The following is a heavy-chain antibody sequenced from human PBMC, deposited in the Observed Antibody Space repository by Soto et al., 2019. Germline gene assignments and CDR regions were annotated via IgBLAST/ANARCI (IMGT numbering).Heavy chain of an antibody. CDR1: GFTFSSFA. V-gene: IGHV3-23*01. CDR2: ISASGGST. Sequence: EVQLLESGGGLVQPGGSLRLSCAASGFTFSSFAMTWVRQAPGKGLEWVSAISASGGSTYYADSVKGRFTLSRDNSKNTRYLQMSGLRAEGTGVYYCAKGLSGSHYYCYGMDVWGQGTTVTVSS. J-gene: IGHJ6*02. D-gene: IGHD1-20*01. CDR3: AKGLSGSHYYCYGMDV.